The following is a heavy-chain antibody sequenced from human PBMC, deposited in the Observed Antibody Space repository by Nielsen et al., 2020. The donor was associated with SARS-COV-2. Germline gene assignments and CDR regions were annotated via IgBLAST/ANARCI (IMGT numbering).Heavy chain of an antibody. CDR3: ARDLAGTTYGMDV. D-gene: IGHD1-7*01. V-gene: IGHV3-9*01. CDR1: GFTFDDYA. CDR2: ISWNSGSI. Sequence: SLKISCAASGFTFDDYAMHWVRQAPGKGLEWVSGISWNSGSIGYADSVKGRFTISRDNAKNSLYLQMNSLRAEDTALYYCARDLAGTTYGMDVWGQGTTVTVSS. J-gene: IGHJ6*02.